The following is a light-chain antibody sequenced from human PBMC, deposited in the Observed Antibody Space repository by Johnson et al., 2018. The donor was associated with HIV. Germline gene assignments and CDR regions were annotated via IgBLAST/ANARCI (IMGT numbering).Light chain of an antibody. J-gene: IGLJ1*01. V-gene: IGLV1-51*02. CDR3: GTWDSSLSANV. Sequence: HSVLTQPPSVSAAPGQKVTISCSGSSSNIGNNYVSWYQQLPGTAPKLLIYENNKRPSGIPDRFSGSKSGTSATLGITALQTGDEADYYCGTWDSSLSANVFGTGTKVTVL. CDR2: ENN. CDR1: SSNIGNNY.